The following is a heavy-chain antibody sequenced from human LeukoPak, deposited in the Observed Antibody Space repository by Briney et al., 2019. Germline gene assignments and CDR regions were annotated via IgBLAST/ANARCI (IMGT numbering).Heavy chain of an antibody. Sequence: ASVKVSCKASGFTFTSSAVQWVRQARGQRLEWIGWIVVGSGNTNYAQKFQERVTITRDMSTSTAYMELSSLRSEDTAVYYCAAGRGIVGATDYWGQGTLVTVSS. CDR1: GFTFTSSA. CDR2: IVVGSGNT. V-gene: IGHV1-58*01. CDR3: AAGRGIVGATDY. D-gene: IGHD1-26*01. J-gene: IGHJ4*02.